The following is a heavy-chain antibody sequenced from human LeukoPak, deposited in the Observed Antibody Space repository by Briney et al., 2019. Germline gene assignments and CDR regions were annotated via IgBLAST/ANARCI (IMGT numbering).Heavy chain of an antibody. Sequence: SETLSLTCTVSGGSISSYYWSWIRQPPGMGLEWIGYIYYSGSTNYNPSLKSRVTISVDTSKNQFSLKLSSVTAADTAVYYCASFYYYGSGSYSAAFDYWGQGTLVTVSS. V-gene: IGHV4-59*01. D-gene: IGHD3-10*01. CDR3: ASFYYYGSGSYSAAFDY. J-gene: IGHJ4*02. CDR2: IYYSGST. CDR1: GGSISSYY.